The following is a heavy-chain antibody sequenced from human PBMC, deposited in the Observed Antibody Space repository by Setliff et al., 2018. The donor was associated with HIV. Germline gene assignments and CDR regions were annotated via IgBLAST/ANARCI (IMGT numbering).Heavy chain of an antibody. V-gene: IGHV4-34*01. D-gene: IGHD2-15*01. Sequence: SETLSLTCAVYGGSFNGYYWGWIRQPPGKGLEWIGEINHSGSTNYNPSLKGRVTMSVDKSKNQFSLRLSSVTAADTAVYYCARARRAGSGPKYFQHWGQGTLVTVSS. CDR2: INHSGST. CDR3: ARARRAGSGPKYFQH. CDR1: GGSFNGYY. J-gene: IGHJ1*01.